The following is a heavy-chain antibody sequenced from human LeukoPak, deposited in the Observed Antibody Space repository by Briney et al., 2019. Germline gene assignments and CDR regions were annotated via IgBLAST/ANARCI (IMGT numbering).Heavy chain of an antibody. Sequence: GGSLRLSCAASGFTFSSYAMIWVRQAPGKGLEWVSAISGSGGSTYYADSVKGRFTISRDNSKNTLYLQMNSLRAEDTAVYYCATPPVIAVAGTGYYWGQGTLVTVSS. CDR2: ISGSGGST. CDR3: ATPPVIAVAGTGYY. D-gene: IGHD6-19*01. CDR1: GFTFSSYA. J-gene: IGHJ4*02. V-gene: IGHV3-23*01.